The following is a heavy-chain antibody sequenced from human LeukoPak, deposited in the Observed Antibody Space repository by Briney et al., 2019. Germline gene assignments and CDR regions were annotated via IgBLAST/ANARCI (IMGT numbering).Heavy chain of an antibody. V-gene: IGHV3-30*03. CDR3: ARSPLGGVIVIGDY. CDR2: ISYDGSNT. Sequence: GGSLRLSCAASGFTFSNYGMHWVRQAPGKGLEWVAVISYDGSNTYHADSVKGRFTISRDNSKNTLFLQMNSLRADDTAVYYCARSPLGGVIVIGDYWGQGTLVTVSS. J-gene: IGHJ4*02. D-gene: IGHD3-16*02. CDR1: GFTFSNYG.